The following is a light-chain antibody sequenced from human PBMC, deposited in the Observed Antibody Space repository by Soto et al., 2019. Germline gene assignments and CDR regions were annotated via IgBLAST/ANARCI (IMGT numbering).Light chain of an antibody. CDR1: QSVSSY. CDR2: DAS. CDR3: QQREA. J-gene: IGKJ1*01. V-gene: IGKV3-11*01. Sequence: EIVLTQSPATLSLSPGERATLSCRASQSVSSYLAWYQQKPAQAPRLLIYDASNSATGIPARFSGSGSGTDFTLTISILEPEDFAVYYCQQREAFGQGTKVDIK.